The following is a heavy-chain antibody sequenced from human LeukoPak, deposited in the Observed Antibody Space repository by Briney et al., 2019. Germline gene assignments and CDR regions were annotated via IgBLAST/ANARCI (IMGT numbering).Heavy chain of an antibody. Sequence: SETLSLTCTVSGGSINNYYWSWIRQPPGKGLEWIGRIYTRGSTNYNPSLKSRVTMSVDTSKNQFSLKLSSVTAADTAVYYCASGRYCSADICSGGDAFDIWGQGTMVSVSS. V-gene: IGHV4-4*07. CDR1: GGSINNYY. D-gene: IGHD2-15*01. J-gene: IGHJ3*02. CDR2: IYTRGST. CDR3: ASGRYCSADICSGGDAFDI.